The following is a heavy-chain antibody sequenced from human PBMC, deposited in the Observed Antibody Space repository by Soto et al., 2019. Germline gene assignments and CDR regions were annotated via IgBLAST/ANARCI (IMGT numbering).Heavy chain of an antibody. D-gene: IGHD3-22*01. V-gene: IGHV3-23*01. CDR2: ISGSGGRT. CDR1: GFTFSSYA. Sequence: EVQLLESGGGLVQPGGSLRLSCAASGFTFSSYAMSWVRQAPGKGLEWVSAISGSGGRTYYADSVKGRFTISRDNSKNTLYLPMISLRAEDTAVYYCAALIVVVMYPDYWGQGTLVTVSS. CDR3: AALIVVVMYPDY. J-gene: IGHJ4*02.